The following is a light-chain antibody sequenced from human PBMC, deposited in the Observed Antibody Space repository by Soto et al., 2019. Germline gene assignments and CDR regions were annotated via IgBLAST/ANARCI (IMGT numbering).Light chain of an antibody. V-gene: IGKV3-20*01. J-gene: IGKJ4*01. CDR2: GAS. Sequence: EIVLTQSPGTLSLSPGERATLSCRASQSVSSSYLAWYQQKPGQAPRLLIYGASSRATGIPDRFSGSGSGTDLTLTISRREPEDFAVYYCQHYGRSPTPLTFGGGTKVEIK. CDR1: QSVSSSY. CDR3: QHYGRSPTPLT.